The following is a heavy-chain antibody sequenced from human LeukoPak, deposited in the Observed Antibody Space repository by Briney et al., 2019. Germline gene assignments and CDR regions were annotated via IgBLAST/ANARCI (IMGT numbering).Heavy chain of an antibody. CDR1: GFTFSSYA. CDR3: AXXAXVXXYYMDV. V-gene: IGHV3-30*01. J-gene: IGHJ6*03. Sequence: GGSLRLSCAASGFTFSSYAMHWVRQAPGKGLEWGAVISYDGSNKYYADSAKGRFTISRDNSKNTLYLQMNSLRAEDTALYYCAXXAXVXXYYMDVWGKGTTVTVSS. CDR2: ISYDGSNK.